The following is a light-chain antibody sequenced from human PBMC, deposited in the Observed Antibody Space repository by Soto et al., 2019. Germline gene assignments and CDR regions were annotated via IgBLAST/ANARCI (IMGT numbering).Light chain of an antibody. J-gene: IGKJ3*01. CDR1: QSVSSSY. V-gene: IGKV3-20*01. CDR2: GAS. Sequence: EIVLTQSPGTLSLSPGERATLSCRASQSVSSSYLAWYQQKPGQAPRLLIYGASSRATGIPDRFSGSGSGTDFTLTISRLEPEDFAGYYCQQYGSSLPFTFGPGTKVDIK. CDR3: QQYGSSLPFT.